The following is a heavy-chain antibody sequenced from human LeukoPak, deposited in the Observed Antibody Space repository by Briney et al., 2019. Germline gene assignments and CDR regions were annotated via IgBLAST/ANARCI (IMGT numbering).Heavy chain of an antibody. Sequence: GGSLRLSCAASGLTFSSYAMSWVRQAPGKGLEWISAISGSGGSTYYADSVKGRFTISRENSKNTLYLQMNSLRADDKAVYYCAKVSLPFVSGLYYWGQGTLVTVSS. CDR1: GLTFSSYA. V-gene: IGHV3-23*01. D-gene: IGHD6-19*01. CDR2: ISGSGGST. J-gene: IGHJ4*02. CDR3: AKVSLPFVSGLYY.